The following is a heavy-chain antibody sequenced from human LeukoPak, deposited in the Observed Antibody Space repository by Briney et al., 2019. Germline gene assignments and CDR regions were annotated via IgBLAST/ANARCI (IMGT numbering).Heavy chain of an antibody. CDR2: ISYDGSNK. J-gene: IGHJ4*02. D-gene: IGHD6-19*01. CDR3: ARDVIAVGDYFDY. Sequence: GGSLRLSCAASGFTFSSYAMHWVRQAPGKGVEGVAVISYDGSNKYYADSVKGRFTISRDNAKNSLYLQMNSLRAEDTAVYYCARDVIAVGDYFDYWGQGTLVTVSS. V-gene: IGHV3-30*04. CDR1: GFTFSSYA.